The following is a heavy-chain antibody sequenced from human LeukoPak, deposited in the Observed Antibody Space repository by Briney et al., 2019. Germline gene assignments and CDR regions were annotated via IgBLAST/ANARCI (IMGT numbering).Heavy chain of an antibody. CDR2: IYSGGST. CDR1: GFTFSSYA. Sequence: PGGSLRLSCAASGFTFSSYAMSWVRQAPGKGLEWVSVIYSGGSTYYADSVKGRFTISRHNSKNTLYLQMNSLRAEDTAVYYCAACGGLTSCYSAVYFDYWGQGTLVTVSS. J-gene: IGHJ4*02. D-gene: IGHD2-15*01. CDR3: AACGGLTSCYSAVYFDY. V-gene: IGHV3-53*04.